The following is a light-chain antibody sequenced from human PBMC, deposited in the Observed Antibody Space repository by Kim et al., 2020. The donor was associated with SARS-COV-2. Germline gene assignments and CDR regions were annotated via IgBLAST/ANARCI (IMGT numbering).Light chain of an antibody. Sequence: GDTVTITCRASQAISNYVAWYQQKSGEVPTVLISAASALQSGVPSRFSGSGSGTDFTLTISRLQLEDLATYYCQQYYIYPLTFGGGTKVDIK. V-gene: IGKV1-8*01. J-gene: IGKJ4*01. CDR2: AAS. CDR1: QAISNY. CDR3: QQYYIYPLT.